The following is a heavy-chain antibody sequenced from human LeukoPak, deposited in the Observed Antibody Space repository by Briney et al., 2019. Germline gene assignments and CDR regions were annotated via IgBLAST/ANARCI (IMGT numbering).Heavy chain of an antibody. CDR3: AKGGYYYDSSGHFDY. CDR1: GFTFDDYA. V-gene: IGHV3-9*03. CDR2: ISWNSGSI. J-gene: IGHJ4*02. D-gene: IGHD3-22*01. Sequence: GGSLRLSCAASGFTFDDYAMHWVRQAPGKGLEWVSGISWNSGSIGYADSVKGRFTISRDNAKNSLYLQMNSLRAEDMALYYCAKGGYYYDSSGHFDYWGQGTLVTVSS.